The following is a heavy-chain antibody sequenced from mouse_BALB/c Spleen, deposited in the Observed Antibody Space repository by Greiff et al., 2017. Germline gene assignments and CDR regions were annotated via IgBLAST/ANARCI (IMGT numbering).Heavy chain of an antibody. J-gene: IGHJ4*01. D-gene: IGHD2-1*01. CDR2: IWRGGST. CDR3: AKDGNYVYAMDY. CDR1: GFSLTSYG. Sequence: VQLQQSGPSLVRPSQSLSITCTVSGFSLTSYGVHWVRQSPGKGLEWLGVIWRGGSTDYNAAFMSRLSITKDNSKSQVFFKMNSLQADDTAIYYCAKDGNYVYAMDYWGQGTSVTVSS. V-gene: IGHV2-5-1*01.